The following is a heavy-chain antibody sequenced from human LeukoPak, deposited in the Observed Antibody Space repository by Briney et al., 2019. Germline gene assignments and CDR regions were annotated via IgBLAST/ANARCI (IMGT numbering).Heavy chain of an antibody. D-gene: IGHD6-19*01. CDR3: ARERVTLLAVAGVFDY. Sequence: SETLSLTCTVSGGSISSYYWSWIRQPAGKGLEWIGRIYTSGSTNYNPSLKSRVTMSVDTSKNQFSLKLSSVTAADTAVYYCARERVTLLAVAGVFDYWGQGTLVTVSS. V-gene: IGHV4-4*07. J-gene: IGHJ4*02. CDR1: GGSISSYY. CDR2: IYTSGST.